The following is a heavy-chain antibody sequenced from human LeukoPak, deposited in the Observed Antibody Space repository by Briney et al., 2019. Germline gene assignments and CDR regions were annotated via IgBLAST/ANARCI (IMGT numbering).Heavy chain of an antibody. V-gene: IGHV5-51*01. CDR3: ARLYYGSGSYQTLDY. J-gene: IGHJ4*02. Sequence: GESLKISCKGSGYSFTSYWIGWVRQMPGKGLEWMGIIYPGDSDTRYSPSFQGQVTISADKSISTAYLQRSSLKASDTAMYYCARLYYGSGSYQTLDYWGQGTLVTVSS. CDR2: IYPGDSDT. D-gene: IGHD3-10*01. CDR1: GYSFTSYW.